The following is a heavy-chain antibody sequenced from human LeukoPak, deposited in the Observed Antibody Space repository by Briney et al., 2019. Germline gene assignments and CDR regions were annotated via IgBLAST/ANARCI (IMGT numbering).Heavy chain of an antibody. Sequence: PGESLTISCKAYGYSFFSNYWIAWVRQMPGKGLEWMGILYPGDSESRYSPSFQGQVTISADKSVSTAYLHWSSLKASDTAIYYCARPNITSYHDSRGSDAFDVWGQGTMVTVSS. J-gene: IGHJ3*01. CDR1: GYSFFSNYW. D-gene: IGHD3-22*01. V-gene: IGHV5-51*01. CDR2: LYPGDSES. CDR3: ARPNITSYHDSRGSDAFDV.